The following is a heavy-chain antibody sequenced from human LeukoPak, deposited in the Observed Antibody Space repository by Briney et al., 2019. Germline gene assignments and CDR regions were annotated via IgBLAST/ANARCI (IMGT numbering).Heavy chain of an antibody. Sequence: RSSETLSLTCTVSGGSISSGGYYWSWIRQHPGKGLEWIGYIYYSGSTYYNPSLKSRVTISVDTSKNQFSLKLSSVTAADTAVYYCARLFPGYYDSSGYLLHDAFDIWGQGTMVTVSS. CDR1: GGSISSGGYY. CDR2: IYYSGST. D-gene: IGHD3-22*01. CDR3: ARLFPGYYDSSGYLLHDAFDI. J-gene: IGHJ3*02. V-gene: IGHV4-31*03.